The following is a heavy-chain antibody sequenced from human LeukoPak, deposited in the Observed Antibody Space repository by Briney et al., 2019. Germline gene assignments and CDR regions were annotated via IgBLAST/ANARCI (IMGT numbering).Heavy chain of an antibody. J-gene: IGHJ6*03. CDR1: GGSISSSSYY. D-gene: IGHD5-18*01. CDR3: ARYSSYYYYMDV. Sequence: PSETLSLTCTVSGGSISSSSYYWGWIRQPPGKGLEWIGSIYYSGSTYYNPSLKSRVTISVDTSKKQFSLKLSSVTAADTAVYYCARYSSYYYYMDVWGKGTTVTVSS. CDR2: IYYSGST. V-gene: IGHV4-39*07.